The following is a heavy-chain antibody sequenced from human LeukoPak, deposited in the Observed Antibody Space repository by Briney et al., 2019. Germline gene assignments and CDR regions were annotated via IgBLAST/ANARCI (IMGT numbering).Heavy chain of an antibody. V-gene: IGHV1-69*13. J-gene: IGHJ3*02. CDR2: IIPIFGTA. Sequence: SVKASCKASGGTFSSYSISWVRQAPRQGLEWMGGIIPIFGTANYAQKFQGRVTLTADASTSTAYMELSSLRSEDTAVYYCARVLFVDRKWRFDAFDIWGQGTMVTVSS. D-gene: IGHD2-21*01. CDR3: ARVLFVDRKWRFDAFDI. CDR1: GGTFSSYS.